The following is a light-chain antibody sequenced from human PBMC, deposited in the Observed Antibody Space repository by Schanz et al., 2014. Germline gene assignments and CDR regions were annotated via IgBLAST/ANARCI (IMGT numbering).Light chain of an antibody. CDR3: AAWDDSLSGPV. V-gene: IGLV1-47*02. CDR2: SYY. Sequence: QSVLTQPPSASGTPGQRVTISCSGSSSNIGSNPVYWYQQLPGTAPKLLVYSYYQRPSGVPDRFSDSKSGTSASLAISGLRFEDEGDYYCAAWDDSLSGPVFGGGTKLTVL. J-gene: IGLJ3*02. CDR1: SSNIGSNP.